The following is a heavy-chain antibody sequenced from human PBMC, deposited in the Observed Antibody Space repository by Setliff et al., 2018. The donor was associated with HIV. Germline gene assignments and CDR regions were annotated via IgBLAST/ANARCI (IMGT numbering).Heavy chain of an antibody. CDR1: GGSISSYY. CDR2: IFYSGST. D-gene: IGHD3-22*01. Sequence: SETLSLTCTVSGGSISSYYWSWIRQPPGEGLEWFGYIFYSGSTNYNPSLKSRVTISLDTSKNQFSLKLSSVTAADTAVYYCAREREGYYDSSGYYYGAFDIWGQGTMVTVSS. V-gene: IGHV4-59*01. J-gene: IGHJ3*02. CDR3: AREREGYYDSSGYYYGAFDI.